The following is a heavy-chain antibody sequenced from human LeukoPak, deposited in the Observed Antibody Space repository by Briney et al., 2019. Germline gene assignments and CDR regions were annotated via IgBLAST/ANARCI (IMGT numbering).Heavy chain of an antibody. CDR2: TSSDLNVK. J-gene: IGHJ4*02. D-gene: IGHD3-10*01. V-gene: IGHV3-30-3*01. Sequence: GRSLRLSCAASGFTSRNYVIHWVRQAPGKGLEWVAVTSSDLNVKLYADSVKGRFTISRDNSRSTLYLQMNSLRPEDTAIYYCAREGYYGSGSPPSLYFDYWGQGTLVTVSS. CDR1: GFTSRNYV. CDR3: AREGYYGSGSPPSLYFDY.